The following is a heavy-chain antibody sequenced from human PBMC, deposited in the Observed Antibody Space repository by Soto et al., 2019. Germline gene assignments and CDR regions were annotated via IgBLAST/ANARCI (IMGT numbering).Heavy chain of an antibody. V-gene: IGHV3-30*18. J-gene: IGHJ6*02. CDR2: ISYDGSNK. D-gene: IGHD2-15*01. CDR1: GFTFSSYG. Sequence: QVQLVESGGGVVQPGRSLRLSCAASGFTFSSYGMHWVRQAPGKGLEWVAVISYDGSNKYYADSVKGRFTISRENSKNTLYLQMNRLRAEDTALYYCAKEGGFCSGGSCYSGVALYYYCMDVWGQGTTVTVSS. CDR3: AKEGGFCSGGSCYSGVALYYYCMDV.